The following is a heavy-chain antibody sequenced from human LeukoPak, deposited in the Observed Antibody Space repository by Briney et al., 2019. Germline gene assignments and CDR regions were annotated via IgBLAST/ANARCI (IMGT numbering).Heavy chain of an antibody. CDR3: ARDGPMGSSWSNRTSGIDY. Sequence: SETLSLTCTVSGGSISSYYWSWIRQPPGKGLEWIGYIYYSGSTNYNPSLKSRVTISVDTSKNQFSLKLSSVTAADTAVYYCARDGPMGSSWSNRTSGIDYWGQGTLVTVSS. J-gene: IGHJ4*02. D-gene: IGHD6-13*01. CDR2: IYYSGST. CDR1: GGSISSYY. V-gene: IGHV4-59*12.